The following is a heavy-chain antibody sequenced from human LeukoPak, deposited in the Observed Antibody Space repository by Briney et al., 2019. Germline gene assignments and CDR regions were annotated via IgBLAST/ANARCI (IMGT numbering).Heavy chain of an antibody. D-gene: IGHD3-22*01. CDR1: GFTFSSYA. J-gene: IGHJ4*02. Sequence: GRSLRLSCAASGFTFSSYAMHWVRQAPGKGLEWVAVISYDGSNKYYADSVKGRFTISRDNSKNTLYLQMNSPRAEDTAVYYCASDYDSSGYQYYFDYWGQGTLVTVSS. V-gene: IGHV3-30-3*01. CDR2: ISYDGSNK. CDR3: ASDYDSSGYQYYFDY.